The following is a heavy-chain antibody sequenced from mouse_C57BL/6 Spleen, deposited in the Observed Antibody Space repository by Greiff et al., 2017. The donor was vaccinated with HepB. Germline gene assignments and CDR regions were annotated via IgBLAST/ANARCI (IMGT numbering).Heavy chain of an antibody. Sequence: DVQLQESGPGLVKPSQSLSLTCSVTGYSITSGYYWNWIRQFPGNKLEWMGYISYDGSNNYNPSLKNRISITRDTSKNQFFLKLNSVTTEDTATYYCARDGDGNYGYWGQGTTLTVSS. D-gene: IGHD2-1*01. CDR1: GYSITSGYY. CDR3: ARDGDGNYGY. CDR2: ISYDGSN. J-gene: IGHJ2*01. V-gene: IGHV3-6*01.